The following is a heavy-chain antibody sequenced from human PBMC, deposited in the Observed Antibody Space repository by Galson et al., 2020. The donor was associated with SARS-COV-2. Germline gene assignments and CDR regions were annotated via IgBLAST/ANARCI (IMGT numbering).Heavy chain of an antibody. CDR2: IYYSGST. CDR3: ANRYCSGGSCYFDY. D-gene: IGHD2-15*01. Sequence: ETLSLTCTVSGGSVTSGLYYWTWIRQPPGKGLEWIGYIYYSGSTNYNPSLKSRVTISVDTSKNQFSLRLNSVTASDTAVYYCANRYCSGGSCYFDYWGQGILVTVSS. V-gene: IGHV4-61*01. CDR1: GGSVTSGLYY. J-gene: IGHJ4*02.